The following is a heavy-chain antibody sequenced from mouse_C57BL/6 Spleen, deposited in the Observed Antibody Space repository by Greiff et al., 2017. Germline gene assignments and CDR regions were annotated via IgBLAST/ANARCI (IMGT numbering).Heavy chain of an antibody. Sequence: QVQLQQSGAELVRPGASVKLSCKASGYTFTDYYINWVKQRPGQGLEWIARIYPGSGNTYYNEKFKGKATLTAEKSSSTAYMQLSSLTSEDSAVYFCAGDDEDSSGLAWFAYWGQGTLVTVSA. CDR2: IYPGSGNT. CDR1: GYTFTDYY. J-gene: IGHJ3*01. V-gene: IGHV1-76*01. D-gene: IGHD3-2*02. CDR3: AGDDEDSSGLAWFAY.